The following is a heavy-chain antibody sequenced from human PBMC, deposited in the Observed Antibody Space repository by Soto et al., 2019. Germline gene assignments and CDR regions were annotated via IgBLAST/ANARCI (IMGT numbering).Heavy chain of an antibody. J-gene: IGHJ4*02. CDR3: TAGPR. V-gene: IGHV3-15*01. CDR1: GFSFSDAW. Sequence: PGGSLRLSCAASGFSFSDAWMNWVRQAPGQGPEWVGRIKSKVDGGTTDYAASLKGRFTISRDDSKSTVYLQMNRLRIEDTAVYYCTAGPRWGQGALVTV. CDR2: IKSKVDGGTT.